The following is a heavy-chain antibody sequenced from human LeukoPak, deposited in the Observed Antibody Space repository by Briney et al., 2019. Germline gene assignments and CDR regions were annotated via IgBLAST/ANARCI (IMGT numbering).Heavy chain of an antibody. CDR2: ISGSSSYI. CDR1: GFTFSSYS. V-gene: IGHV3-21*01. D-gene: IGHD6-13*01. Sequence: SGGSLRLSCAASGFTFSSYSMNWVRQAPGKGLEWVSSISGSSSYIYCADSVKGRFTISRDNAKNSLYVQMNSLRAEDTAVYYCARVPRIVGYTSRELGHWYFDLWGRGTLVTVSS. J-gene: IGHJ2*01. CDR3: ARVPRIVGYTSRELGHWYFDL.